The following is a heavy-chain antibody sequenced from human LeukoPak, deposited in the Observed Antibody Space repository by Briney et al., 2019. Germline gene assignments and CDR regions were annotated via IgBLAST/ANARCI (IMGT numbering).Heavy chain of an antibody. V-gene: IGHV3-9*01. Sequence: PGGSLRLSCAASGFTFDDYAMHWVRQAPGKGLEWVSGISWNSGSIGYADSVKGRFTISRDNAKNSLYLQMNSLRAEDTALYYCASTYSSSWYGAFDIWGQGTMVTVSS. D-gene: IGHD6-13*01. CDR1: GFTFDDYA. CDR2: ISWNSGSI. CDR3: ASTYSSSWYGAFDI. J-gene: IGHJ3*02.